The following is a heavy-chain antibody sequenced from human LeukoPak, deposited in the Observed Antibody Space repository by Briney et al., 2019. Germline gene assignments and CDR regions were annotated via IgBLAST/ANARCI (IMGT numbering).Heavy chain of an antibody. V-gene: IGHV3-23*01. CDR3: GYKEIGAKPYDY. D-gene: IGHD4/OR15-4a*01. Sequence: GGSLRLSCAASGFTFSSYSMNWVRQAPGKGLEWVSSMSPSAVSTYYADSVKGRFTISRDNSKNTLYLQMNSLRAEDTAVYYCGYKEIGAKPYDYWGQGTLVTVSS. J-gene: IGHJ4*02. CDR2: MSPSAVST. CDR1: GFTFSSYS.